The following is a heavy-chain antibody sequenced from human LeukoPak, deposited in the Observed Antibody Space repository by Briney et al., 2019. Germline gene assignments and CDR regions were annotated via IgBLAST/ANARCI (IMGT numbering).Heavy chain of an antibody. D-gene: IGHD3-22*01. Sequence: ASVKVSCKASGYTFTGYYMHWVRQAPGQGLEWMGWINPNSGGTNYAQKFQGWVTMTRDTSISTAYMELSRLRSDDTAVYYCARTAYYYDSSGYDDAFDIWGQGTMVTVSS. CDR3: ARTAYYYDSSGYDDAFDI. J-gene: IGHJ3*02. CDR1: GYTFTGYY. CDR2: INPNSGGT. V-gene: IGHV1-2*04.